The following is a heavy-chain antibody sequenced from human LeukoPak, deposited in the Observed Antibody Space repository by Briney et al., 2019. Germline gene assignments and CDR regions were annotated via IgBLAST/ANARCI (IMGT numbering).Heavy chain of an antibody. CDR1: GGSISSSSYY. CDR3: ARIGNPGFYYYYGMDV. CDR2: IYYSGST. Sequence: PSETLSLTCTVSGGSISSSSYYWGWIRQPPGKGLEWIGSIYYSGSTYYNPSLKSRVTISVDTSKNQFSLKLSSVTAADTAVYYCARIGNPGFYYYYGMDVWGQGTTVTVSS. V-gene: IGHV4-39*01. D-gene: IGHD4-23*01. J-gene: IGHJ6*02.